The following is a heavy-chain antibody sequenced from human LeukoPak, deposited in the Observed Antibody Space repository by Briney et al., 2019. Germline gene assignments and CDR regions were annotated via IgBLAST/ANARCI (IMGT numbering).Heavy chain of an antibody. V-gene: IGHV4-39*07. D-gene: IGHD5-12*01. J-gene: IGHJ4*02. CDR1: GGSISSSSYY. Sequence: SETLSLTCTVSGGSISSSSYYWGWIRQPPGKGLEWIGNIYYSGSSYYNPSLKSRVTISVDTSKNQFSLKLRSVTAADTAVYYCARAPSGYDPSKCDYWGEGNLVTVSS. CDR3: ARAPSGYDPSKCDY. CDR2: IYYSGSS.